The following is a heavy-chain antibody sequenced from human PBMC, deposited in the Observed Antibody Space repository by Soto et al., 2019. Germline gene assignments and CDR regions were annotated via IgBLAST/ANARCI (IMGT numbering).Heavy chain of an antibody. CDR3: ARGGVVPLNWFDP. V-gene: IGHV4-34*01. CDR2: INHSGST. CDR1: GGSFSGYY. D-gene: IGHD2-2*01. Sequence: QVQLQQWGAGLLKPSETLSLTCAVYGGSFSGYYWSWIRQPPGKGLEWIGEINHSGSTNYNPSLKSRVTISIDTSKNQFSLKLGSVTAADTAVYYCARGGVVPLNWFDPWGQGTLVTVSS. J-gene: IGHJ5*02.